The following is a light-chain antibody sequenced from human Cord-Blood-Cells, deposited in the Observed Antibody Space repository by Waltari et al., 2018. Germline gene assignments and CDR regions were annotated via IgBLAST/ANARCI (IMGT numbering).Light chain of an antibody. CDR1: QSFSSY. J-gene: IGKJ3*01. CDR3: QQSYSTPPFT. Sequence: DIQITQSPSSLSPSAGDRVTITCRAIQSFSSYLNWYQQKPGKAPKLLIYAASSLQSGVPSRVSGSGSGTDFTLTISSLQPEDFATYYCQQSYSTPPFTFGPGTKVDIK. V-gene: IGKV1-39*01. CDR2: AAS.